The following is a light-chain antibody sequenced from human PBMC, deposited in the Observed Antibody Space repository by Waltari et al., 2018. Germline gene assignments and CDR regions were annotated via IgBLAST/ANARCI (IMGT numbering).Light chain of an antibody. CDR3: ATWDNSLSDVV. J-gene: IGLJ2*01. CDR1: SSHLGNYY. CDR2: DNN. V-gene: IGLV1-51*01. Sequence: QSVLTQTPSDSAAPGYTVTISCSGSSSHLGNYYVSWYHQLPGAAPKPLIYDNNKRPSGIPDRFAASKSGTSATLGITGLQIGDEADYYGATWDNSLSDVVFGGGTKLTVL.